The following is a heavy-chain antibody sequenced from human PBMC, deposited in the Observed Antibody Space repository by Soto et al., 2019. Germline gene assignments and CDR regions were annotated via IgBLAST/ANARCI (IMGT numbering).Heavy chain of an antibody. CDR1: WDSFSIKSAA. D-gene: IGHD1-26*01. CDR2: TYYRSKWST. V-gene: IGHV6-1*01. J-gene: IGHJ4*02. Sequence: SQTLSLTFAISWDSFSIKSAALNWIRQSPSRGLEWLGRTYYRSKWSTDYAVSVKGRITVNPDTSKNQFYLQLNSVTPEDTAVYYCERALAGSYDYWGQGTLVTVSS. CDR3: ERALAGSYDY.